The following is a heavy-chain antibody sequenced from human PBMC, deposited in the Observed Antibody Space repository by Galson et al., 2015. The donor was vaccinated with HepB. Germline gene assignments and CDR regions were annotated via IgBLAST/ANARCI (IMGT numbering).Heavy chain of an antibody. J-gene: IGHJ4*02. V-gene: IGHV3-48*03. Sequence: SLRLSCAASGFTFSSYEMNWVRQAPGKGLEWVSYISSSGSTIYYADSVKGRFTISRDNAKNSLYLQMNSLRAEDTAVYYCARVGSGWYADYWGQGTLVTVSS. CDR1: GFTFSSYE. D-gene: IGHD6-19*01. CDR3: ARVGSGWYADY. CDR2: ISSSGSTI.